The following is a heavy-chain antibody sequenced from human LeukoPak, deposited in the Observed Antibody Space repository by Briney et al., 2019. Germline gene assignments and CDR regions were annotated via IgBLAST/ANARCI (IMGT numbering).Heavy chain of an antibody. CDR2: ISSTSDNI. CDR1: GYTFSHYS. V-gene: IGHV3-21*01. J-gene: IGHJ3*02. D-gene: IGHD3-16*02. Sequence: GSLRLSCAASGYTFSHYSVNWVRQAPGKRLEWVASISSTSDNIYYADSVKGRFTISRDNTKSSLYLQMNSLRAEDTAVYYCVSGNDPDSTWENYRLDAFDIWGQGTTVIVSS. CDR3: VSGNDPDSTWENYRLDAFDI.